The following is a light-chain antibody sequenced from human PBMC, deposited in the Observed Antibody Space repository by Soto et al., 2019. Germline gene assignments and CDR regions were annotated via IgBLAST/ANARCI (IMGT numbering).Light chain of an antibody. CDR2: SDD. Sequence: QSVLTQPPSASGTPGQRVTFSCSGSSSNVGSNTVSWYQQLPGTAPKVLIYSDDQRPSGVPDRFSGSRYGSSASLAISGLQSGDEADYYCASWEDSLNGWVIGGGTKLTVL. J-gene: IGLJ3*02. CDR1: SSNVGSNT. V-gene: IGLV1-44*01. CDR3: ASWEDSLNGWV.